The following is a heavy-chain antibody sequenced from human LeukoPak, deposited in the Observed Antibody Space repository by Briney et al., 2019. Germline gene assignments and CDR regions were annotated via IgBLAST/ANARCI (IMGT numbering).Heavy chain of an antibody. Sequence: PSETLSLTCTVSGGSISSGGYSWSWLRQHPGKGLEWIGYIYYSGSTYYNPCLKSRVTISVDTSKNQFSLKLSSVTAADTAVYYCASASSALTIFGEIDYWGQGTLVTVSS. D-gene: IGHD3-3*01. CDR3: ASASSALTIFGEIDY. V-gene: IGHV4-31*03. CDR2: IYYSGST. CDR1: GGSISSGGYS. J-gene: IGHJ4*02.